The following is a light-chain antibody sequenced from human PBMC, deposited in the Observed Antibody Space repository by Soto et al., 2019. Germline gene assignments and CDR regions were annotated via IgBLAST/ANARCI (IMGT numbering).Light chain of an antibody. V-gene: IGLV1-44*01. CDR3: PAWDARLSAVV. CDR1: RSNIGTYT. Sequence: QSVLTQSPSASGTPGQRVTISCSGSRSNIGTYTVNWYQQLPGTAPTLLIYRNHQRPSGVPDRFSGSKSGTSASLAISGPQSEDEPDYYCPAWDARLSAVVFGGGTKLTVL. CDR2: RNH. J-gene: IGLJ2*01.